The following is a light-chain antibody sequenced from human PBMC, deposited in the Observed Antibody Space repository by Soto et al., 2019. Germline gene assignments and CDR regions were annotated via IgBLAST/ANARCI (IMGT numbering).Light chain of an antibody. J-gene: IGKJ1*01. Sequence: EIVMTQSPATLSVSPGERATLSCRASQSVSSNLARYQQKPGQAPRLLIYGASTRATGIPARFSGSESGTDIHLTISSLQSEDFAVYYCQHYNNWPPWTFGQGTRVEIK. V-gene: IGKV3-15*01. CDR3: QHYNNWPPWT. CDR2: GAS. CDR1: QSVSSN.